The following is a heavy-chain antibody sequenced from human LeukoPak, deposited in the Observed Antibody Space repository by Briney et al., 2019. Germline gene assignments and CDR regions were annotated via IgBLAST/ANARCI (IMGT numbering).Heavy chain of an antibody. Sequence: PETQSLTCTVYGSSISSYYWSWIRHPPGKGLEWIGYIYSSGGSDSNPSLKSRLTISVDMSKNQFSLQLSSVPAADTARYYYARLHRRRYYYYYMGVWGKGAAVTVSS. CDR2: IYSSGGS. CDR3: ARLHRRRYYYYYMGV. CDR1: GSSISSYY. V-gene: IGHV4-59*08. J-gene: IGHJ6*03.